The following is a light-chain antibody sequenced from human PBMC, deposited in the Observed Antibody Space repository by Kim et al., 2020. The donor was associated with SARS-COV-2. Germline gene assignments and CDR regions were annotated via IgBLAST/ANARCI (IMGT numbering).Light chain of an antibody. Sequence: ASVKLTCTRGSGHSSNPIAWHQQQAEKGPRYLMTLNSDGSHSKGDGIPDRFSGSSSGAERYLTISGLQSDDEADYYCQTWGTGIWVFGGGTQLTVL. CDR1: SGHSSNP. V-gene: IGLV4-69*01. CDR3: QTWGTGIWV. J-gene: IGLJ3*02. CDR2: LNSDGSH.